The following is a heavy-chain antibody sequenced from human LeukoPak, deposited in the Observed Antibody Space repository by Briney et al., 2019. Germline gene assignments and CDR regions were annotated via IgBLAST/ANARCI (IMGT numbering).Heavy chain of an antibody. Sequence: GGSLRLSCAASGFTFSSYGMHWVRQAPGKGLEWVAFIRYDGSNKYYADSVKGRFTISRDNSKNTLYLQMNSLRAEDTAVYYCAKDRGRWLQSYFDYWGQGTLVTVSS. CDR1: GFTFSSYG. J-gene: IGHJ4*02. V-gene: IGHV3-30*02. D-gene: IGHD5-24*01. CDR3: AKDRGRWLQSYFDY. CDR2: IRYDGSNK.